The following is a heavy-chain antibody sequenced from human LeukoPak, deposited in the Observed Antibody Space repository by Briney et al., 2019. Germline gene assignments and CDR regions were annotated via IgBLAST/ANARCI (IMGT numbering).Heavy chain of an antibody. CDR2: ISAYNGNT. CDR1: GYTFTSYG. J-gene: IGHJ4*02. CDR3: ARTDSSSSPFDY. D-gene: IGHD6-6*01. V-gene: IGHV1-18*03. Sequence: ASVKVSCKASGYTFTSYGISWVRQAPGQGLEWMGWISAYNGNTNYAQKLQGRVTITRDTSASTAYMELSSLRSEDMAVYYCARTDSSSSPFDYWGQGTLFTVSS.